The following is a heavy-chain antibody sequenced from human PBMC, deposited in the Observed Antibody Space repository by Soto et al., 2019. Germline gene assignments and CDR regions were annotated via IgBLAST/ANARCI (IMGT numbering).Heavy chain of an antibody. V-gene: IGHV4-59*08. Sequence: QVQLQESGPGLVKHSETLSLTCTVSGGSISSYYWSWIRQPTGKGLEWIGYIYYSGSTNYNPSLKSRVTISVDTSKNQFSLKLSSVTAADTAVYYCARQRWPAAMANYMDVWGKGTTVTVSS. CDR1: GGSISSYY. J-gene: IGHJ6*03. CDR3: ARQRWPAAMANYMDV. CDR2: IYYSGST. D-gene: IGHD2-2*01.